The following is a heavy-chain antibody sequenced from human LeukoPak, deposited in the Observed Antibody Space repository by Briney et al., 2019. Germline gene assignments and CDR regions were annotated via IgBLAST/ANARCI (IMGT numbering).Heavy chain of an antibody. V-gene: IGHV1-18*01. J-gene: IGHJ5*02. CDR2: ISAHNGNT. Sequence: ASVKVSCKASGYTFTSYGISWVRQAPGQGLEWMGWISAHNGNTNYAQKLQGRVTMTTDTSTSTAYMELRSLRSDDTAVYYCARDGTWNPNNWFDPWGQGTLVTVSS. CDR3: ARDGTWNPNNWFDP. CDR1: GYTFTSYG. D-gene: IGHD1-1*01.